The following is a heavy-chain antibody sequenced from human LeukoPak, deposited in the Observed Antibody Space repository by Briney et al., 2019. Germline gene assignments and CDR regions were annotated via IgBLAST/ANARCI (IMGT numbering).Heavy chain of an antibody. D-gene: IGHD6-6*01. V-gene: IGHV4-59*08. CDR2: IYYSGIT. CDR3: ARHWGVGGRPRHMDV. Sequence: SETLSLTCTVSGGPMRIKYGSWIRQPRGKGLEWIGYIYYSGITNYNPSRERRVPILVHTSKNQVYLKLSSVTAADTAVYFCARHWGVGGRPRHMDVWGKGPTVTVSS. J-gene: IGHJ6*03. CDR1: GGPMRIKY.